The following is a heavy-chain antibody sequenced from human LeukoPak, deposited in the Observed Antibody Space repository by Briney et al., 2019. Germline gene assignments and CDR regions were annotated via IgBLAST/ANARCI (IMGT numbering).Heavy chain of an antibody. CDR2: INHSGST. J-gene: IGHJ6*03. CDR3: ARHLRYSYGFYYYYMDV. V-gene: IGHV4-34*01. CDR1: GGSFSGYY. Sequence: SSETLSFTCAVYGGSFSGYYWSWIRQPPGKGLEWIGEINHSGSTNYNPSLKSRDTISVDTSKNQFSLKLSSVNAADTAVYYCARHLRYSYGFYYYYMDVWGKGTTVTISS. D-gene: IGHD5-18*01.